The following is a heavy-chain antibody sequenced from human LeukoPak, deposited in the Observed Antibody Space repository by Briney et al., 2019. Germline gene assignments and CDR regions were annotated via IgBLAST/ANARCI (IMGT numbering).Heavy chain of an antibody. J-gene: IGHJ5*02. CDR2: ISGSGGST. Sequence: GGSLRLSYAASGFTFSSYAMSWVRQAPGKGLEWGSAISGSGGSTYYVDSVKGRFTISRDNSKNTLYLQLNSLRAEDTGVYYCAKDRSGWSPAEFDPWGQGTLVTVSS. CDR1: GFTFSSYA. V-gene: IGHV3-23*01. CDR3: AKDRSGWSPAEFDP. D-gene: IGHD6-19*01.